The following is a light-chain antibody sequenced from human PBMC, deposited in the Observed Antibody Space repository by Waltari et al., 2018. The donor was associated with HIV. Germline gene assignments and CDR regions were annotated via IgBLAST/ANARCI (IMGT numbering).Light chain of an antibody. CDR2: WAS. CDR1: QSILYSSNNKSC. V-gene: IGKV4-1*01. CDR3: HQYYATPRT. Sequence: DIVMTQSPDSLAVSLGERATINCKSSQSILYSSNNKSCLAWYQQKPGQPPKLLLYWASTRESGVPDRFKGSGSGPDFTLTISSLQAEDVAVYYCHQYYATPRTFGQGTKVEI. J-gene: IGKJ1*01.